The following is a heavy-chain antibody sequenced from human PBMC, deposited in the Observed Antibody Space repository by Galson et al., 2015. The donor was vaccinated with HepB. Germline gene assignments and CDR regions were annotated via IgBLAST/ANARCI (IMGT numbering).Heavy chain of an antibody. CDR1: GFTFSNYA. D-gene: IGHD3-10*01. J-gene: IGHJ6*02. CDR3: ARDRAVFMTYGSVRPYYYGMNV. V-gene: IGHV3-30*04. Sequence: SLRLSCAASGFTFSNYAMHWVRQAPGKGLEWVTIISFNGTIKHYADSVKGRFTISRDNSKNTLHLQMNSLRAEDTAVYYCARDRAVFMTYGSVRPYYYGMNVWGQGTTVTVSS. CDR2: ISFNGTIK.